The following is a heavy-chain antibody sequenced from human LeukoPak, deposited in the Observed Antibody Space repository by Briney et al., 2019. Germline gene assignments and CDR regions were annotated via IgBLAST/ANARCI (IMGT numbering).Heavy chain of an antibody. J-gene: IGHJ4*02. Sequence: SETLSLTCTVSGGSMSSNYWSWIRQPPGKGLEWTGCMYYSGSTNYNPSLKSRVTISVDTSKNQFFLKLTSVTTADTAVYFCARGRIGGANWGQGTLVTVSS. V-gene: IGHV4-59*01. D-gene: IGHD4-23*01. CDR2: MYYSGST. CDR3: ARGRIGGAN. CDR1: GGSMSSNY.